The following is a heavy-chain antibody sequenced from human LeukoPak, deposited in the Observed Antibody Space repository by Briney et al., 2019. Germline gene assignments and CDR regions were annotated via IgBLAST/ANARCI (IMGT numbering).Heavy chain of an antibody. CDR2: IYHSGST. Sequence: PSQTLSLTCTVSGGSISSGGYYWSWIRQPPGKGLEWIGYIYHSGSTYYNPSLKSRVTISVDRSKNQFSLKLSSVTAADTAVYYCARGGSDSSGYPALYYYYYMDVWGKGTTVTVSS. V-gene: IGHV4-30-2*01. D-gene: IGHD3-22*01. J-gene: IGHJ6*03. CDR3: ARGGSDSSGYPALYYYYYMDV. CDR1: GGSISSGGYY.